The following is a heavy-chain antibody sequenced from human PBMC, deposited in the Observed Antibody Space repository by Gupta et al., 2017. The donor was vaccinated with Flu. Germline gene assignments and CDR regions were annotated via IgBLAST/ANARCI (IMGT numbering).Heavy chain of an antibody. Sequence: QVQLQQWGAGLLKPSETLSLTCAVYGGSFSGYYWSWIRQPPGKGLEWIGEINHSGSTNYNPSLKSRVTISVDTSKNQFSLKLSSVTAADTAVYYCARGLITPITRRRKGVDYWGQGTLVTVSS. J-gene: IGHJ4*02. CDR1: GGSFSGYY. V-gene: IGHV4-34*01. CDR2: INHSGST. D-gene: IGHD3-16*01. CDR3: ARGLITPITRRRKGVDY.